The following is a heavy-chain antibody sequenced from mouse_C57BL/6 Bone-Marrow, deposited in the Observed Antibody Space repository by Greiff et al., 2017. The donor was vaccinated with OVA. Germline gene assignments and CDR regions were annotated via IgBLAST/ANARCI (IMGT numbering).Heavy chain of an antibody. V-gene: IGHV5-2*01. CDR2: INSDGGST. D-gene: IGHD4-1*02. CDR1: EYEFPSHD. CDR3: ASPTTGTRGYFDY. Sequence: DVHLVESGGGLVQPGESLKLSCESNEYEFPSHDMSWVRKTPEKRLELVAAINSDGGSTYYPDTMERRFIISRDNTKKTLYLQMSSLRSEDTALYYCASPTTGTRGYFDYWGQGTTLTVSS. J-gene: IGHJ2*01.